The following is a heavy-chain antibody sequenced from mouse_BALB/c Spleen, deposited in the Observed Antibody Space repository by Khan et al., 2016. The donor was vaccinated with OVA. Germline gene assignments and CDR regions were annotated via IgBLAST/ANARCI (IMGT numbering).Heavy chain of an antibody. CDR1: GYTFTNAG. Sequence: QIQLVQSGPELKKPGETVRISCKASGYTFTNAGMQWVQKMPGKGLKWIGWINTHSGVPKYAEDFKGRFAFSLETSASTVYLQITNLKNEDTATYCCAGGGAAYYSNDGGARDYWGQGTSVTVSS. CDR3: AGGGAAYYSNDGGARDY. CDR2: INTHSGVP. J-gene: IGHJ4*01. V-gene: IGHV9-4*02. D-gene: IGHD2-14*01.